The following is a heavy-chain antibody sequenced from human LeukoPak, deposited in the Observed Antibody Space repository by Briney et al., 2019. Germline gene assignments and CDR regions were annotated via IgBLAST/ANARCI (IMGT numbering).Heavy chain of an antibody. J-gene: IGHJ4*02. CDR3: ASLPYCSSTSWYLDY. CDR2: ISSSSSYI. D-gene: IGHD2-2*01. V-gene: IGHV3-21*01. Sequence: PGGSLRLSCAASGFTLSSYSMNWVRQAPGKGLEWVSSISSSSSYIYYADSVKGRFTISRDKAKNSLYLQMNSRRAEDTAVYYCASLPYCSSTSWYLDYWGQGTLVTVSS. CDR1: GFTLSSYS.